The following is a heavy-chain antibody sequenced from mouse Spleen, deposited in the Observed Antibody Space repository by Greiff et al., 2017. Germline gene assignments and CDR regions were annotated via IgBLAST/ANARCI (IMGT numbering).Heavy chain of an antibody. CDR2: INPSTGYT. J-gene: IGHJ3*01. CDR1: GYTFTSYW. Sequence: QVQLQQSGAELAKPGASVKLSCKASGYTFTSYWMHWVKQRPGQGLEWIGYINPSTGYTEYNQKFKDKATLTADKSSSTAYMQLSSLTSEDSAVYYCARWGYGSSYVGFAYWGQGTLVTVSA. V-gene: IGHV1-7*01. D-gene: IGHD1-1*01. CDR3: ARWGYGSSYVGFAY.